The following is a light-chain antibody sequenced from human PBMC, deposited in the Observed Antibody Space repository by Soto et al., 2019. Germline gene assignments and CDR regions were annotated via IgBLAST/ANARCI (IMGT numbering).Light chain of an antibody. CDR1: LSISSL. J-gene: IGKJ1*01. Sequence: DIRLHKTPSTLPGSEGNRLPTPCLASLSISSLLSWYQQIPGKAPKLLSYKASSLESGVPSRCSGSGSGTEFTLTISSLQADDFVSYYCQQYNSYPWTFGQGTKVDIK. V-gene: IGKV1-5*03. CDR3: QQYNSYPWT. CDR2: KAS.